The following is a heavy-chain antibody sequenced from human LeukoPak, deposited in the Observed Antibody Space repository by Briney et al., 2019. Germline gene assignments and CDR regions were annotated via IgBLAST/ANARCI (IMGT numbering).Heavy chain of an antibody. V-gene: IGHV3-23*01. CDR1: GFTFSSYG. CDR3: AKAGNIRFDY. CDR2: ISGRDGST. Sequence: PGGSLRLSCAASGFTFSSYGMNWVRQAPGKGLECVSSISGRDGSTYYADSVKGRFTISRDNSKNTLCLQMNSLRAGDTAIYYCAKAGNIRFDYWGQGTLVTVSS. J-gene: IGHJ4*02. D-gene: IGHD2/OR15-2a*01.